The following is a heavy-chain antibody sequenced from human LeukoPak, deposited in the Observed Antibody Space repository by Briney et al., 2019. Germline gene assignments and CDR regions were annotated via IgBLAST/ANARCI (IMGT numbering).Heavy chain of an antibody. CDR2: ISSSSSTI. J-gene: IGHJ4*02. CDR1: GFTFSSYS. D-gene: IGHD3-10*01. V-gene: IGHV3-48*04. CDR3: ARDSYGSGSYYGY. Sequence: GGSRRLSCAASGFTFSSYSMNWVRQAPGKGLEWVSYISSSSSTIYYADSVKGRFTISRDNAKNSLYLQMNSLRAEDTAVYYCARDSYGSGSYYGYWGQGTLVTVSS.